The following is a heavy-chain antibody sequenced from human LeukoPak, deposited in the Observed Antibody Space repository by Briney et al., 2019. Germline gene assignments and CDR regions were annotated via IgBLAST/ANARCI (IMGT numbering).Heavy chain of an antibody. CDR3: ARGGYQQRGYSYGTILDY. Sequence: SETLSLTCTVYGGSFSGYYWSWIRQPPGKGPEWIGEINHSGSTNCNPSLKSRVTISVDTSKTQCSLKLTSVTAADTAVYYCARGGYQQRGYSYGTILDYWGQGTLVTVPS. D-gene: IGHD5-18*01. V-gene: IGHV4-34*01. J-gene: IGHJ4*02. CDR1: GGSFSGYY. CDR2: INHSGST.